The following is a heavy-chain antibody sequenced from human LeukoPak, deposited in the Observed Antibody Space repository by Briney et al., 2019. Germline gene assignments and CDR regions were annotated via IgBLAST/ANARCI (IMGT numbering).Heavy chain of an antibody. CDR1: GGSISSYY. D-gene: IGHD5-18*01. CDR2: IYYSGST. Sequence: SETLSLTCTASGGSISSYYWSWIRQPPGKGLEWVGYIYYSGSTNYNPSLKSRVTIPVDTSKNQFSLKLSSVTAADTAVYYCARAVNVDTAMVPANHYFDYWGQGTLVTVSS. V-gene: IGHV4-59*01. J-gene: IGHJ4*02. CDR3: ARAVNVDTAMVPANHYFDY.